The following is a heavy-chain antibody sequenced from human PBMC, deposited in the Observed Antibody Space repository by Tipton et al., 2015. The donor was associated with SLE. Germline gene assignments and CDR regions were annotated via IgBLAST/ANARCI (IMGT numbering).Heavy chain of an antibody. Sequence: QVQLVQSGAEVKKPGSSVKVSCKASGGTFNINTINWVRQAPGQGLEWMGGIIPVFGTAEYEQKFQGRITITADESSSTAYMELSSLRSEDTAVYYCARGSSSWVKYFDYWGQGTLVTVSS. V-gene: IGHV1-69*01. CDR2: IIPVFGTA. CDR1: GGTFNINT. J-gene: IGHJ4*02. D-gene: IGHD6-6*01. CDR3: ARGSSSWVKYFDY.